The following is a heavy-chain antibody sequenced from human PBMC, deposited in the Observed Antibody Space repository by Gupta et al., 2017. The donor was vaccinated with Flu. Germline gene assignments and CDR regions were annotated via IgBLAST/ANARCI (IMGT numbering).Heavy chain of an antibody. CDR1: GFTFTDFY. V-gene: IGHV3-11*01. Sequence: LSCSASGFTFTDFYMNWIRQSPGKGLEYLAYVSQGGNDVAYADSVRGRFFISRDNSKNSVYLQMSGLRVEDTGVYYCVSVARLLANGGQGTPVTVSS. CDR3: VSVARLLAN. J-gene: IGHJ4*02. CDR2: VSQGGNDV. D-gene: IGHD6-6*01.